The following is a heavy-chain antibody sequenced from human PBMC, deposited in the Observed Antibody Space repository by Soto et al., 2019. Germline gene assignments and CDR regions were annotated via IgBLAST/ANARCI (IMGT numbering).Heavy chain of an antibody. Sequence: EVQLVESGGGLVQPGGSLRLSCAASGFTFSSYSMNWVRQAPGKGLEWVSYISSSSSTIYYADPVKGRFTISGDNAKNSLYLQMNSLRAEDTAVYYCARVEGANWFDPWGQGTLVTVSS. V-gene: IGHV3-48*01. CDR2: ISSSSSTI. CDR3: ARVEGANWFDP. CDR1: GFTFSSYS. D-gene: IGHD1-26*01. J-gene: IGHJ5*02.